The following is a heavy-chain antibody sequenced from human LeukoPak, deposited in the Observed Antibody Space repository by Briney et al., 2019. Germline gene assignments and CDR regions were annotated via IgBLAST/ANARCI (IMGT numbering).Heavy chain of an antibody. D-gene: IGHD4-17*01. V-gene: IGHV3-21*01. CDR1: GFTFSSYR. CDR3: AKEIWPTVTTPGWTYFDY. Sequence: GGSLRLSCAASGFTFSSYRMNWVRQAPGRGLEWVSSISSSSSYIYYADSVKGRFTISRDNSKNTLYLQMNSLRAEDTAVYYCAKEIWPTVTTPGWTYFDYWGQGALVTVSS. CDR2: ISSSSSYI. J-gene: IGHJ4*02.